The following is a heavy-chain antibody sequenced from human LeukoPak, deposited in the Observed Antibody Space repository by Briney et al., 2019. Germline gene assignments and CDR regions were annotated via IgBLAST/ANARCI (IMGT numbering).Heavy chain of an antibody. CDR3: ARLSMYSGSLHYFDY. V-gene: IGHV4-34*01. CDR2: INHSGST. D-gene: IGHD1-26*01. CDR1: GGSFSGYY. J-gene: IGHJ4*02. Sequence: SETLSLTCAVYGGSFSGYYWSWIRQPPGKGLEWIGEINHSGSTNYNPSLKSRVTISVDTSKNQFSLKLSSVTAADTAVYYCARLSMYSGSLHYFDYWGQGTLVTVSS.